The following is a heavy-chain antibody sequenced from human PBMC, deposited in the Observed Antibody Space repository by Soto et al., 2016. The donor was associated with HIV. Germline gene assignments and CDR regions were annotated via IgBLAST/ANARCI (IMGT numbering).Heavy chain of an antibody. V-gene: IGHV3-20*04. CDR2: ISWDGNTL. D-gene: IGHD6-13*01. CDR3: ARADGSSWSRPFDY. J-gene: IGHJ4*02. Sequence: EVQLMESGGGVIRPGGSLRLSCAASGFTFGDYGMTWVRQTPGKGLEWVSGISWDGNTLNYADSVKGRFVISRDNAKNSLYLEMKTLRLEDTGKYYCARADGSSWSRPFDYWGQGSLVAVTS. CDR1: GFTFGDYG.